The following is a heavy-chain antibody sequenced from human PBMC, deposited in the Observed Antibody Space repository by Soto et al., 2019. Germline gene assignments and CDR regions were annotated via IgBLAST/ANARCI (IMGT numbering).Heavy chain of an antibody. CDR2: ITTNGHT. CDR3: AKGLLNGRWYAAD. Sequence: EVHLLESGGVLVQPGESLRLSCETSGFTFTNCVMTWVRQPPGKRLEWVSVITTNGHTDYADSVKGRFTISRDNSKNTVYLQINSLRAEDTAIYYCAKGLLNGRWYAADWGQGTLVTVSS. CDR1: GFTFTNCV. V-gene: IGHV3-23*01. J-gene: IGHJ4*02. D-gene: IGHD6-13*01.